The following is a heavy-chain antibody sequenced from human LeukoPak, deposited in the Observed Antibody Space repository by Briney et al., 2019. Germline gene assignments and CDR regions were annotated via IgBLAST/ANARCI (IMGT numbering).Heavy chain of an antibody. D-gene: IGHD4-17*01. J-gene: IGHJ3*02. CDR1: GYTFTSYY. V-gene: IGHV1-46*01. CDR3: ASGLTTVTSAFDI. CDR2: INPSGGST. Sequence: ASVKVSCKASGYTFTSYYMHWVRQAPGQGLEWMGIINPSGGSTSYAQKFQGRVTMTRDTSTSTVYMELSSLRSEGTAVYYCASGLTTVTSAFDIWGQGTMVTVSS.